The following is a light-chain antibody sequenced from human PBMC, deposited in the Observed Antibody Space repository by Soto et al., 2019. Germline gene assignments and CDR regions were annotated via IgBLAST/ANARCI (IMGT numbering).Light chain of an antibody. J-gene: IGKJ4*01. CDR2: DAS. Sequence: EIVLTQSPGTLSLSPGERATLSCRASQTVTSSSLAWYQQKPGQAPRLLIYDASSRATGIPDRFSGSGSGTDFTLTISRLDPEDFAVYYCQQYGSSPLTFGGGTKVDIK. V-gene: IGKV3-20*01. CDR3: QQYGSSPLT. CDR1: QTVTSSS.